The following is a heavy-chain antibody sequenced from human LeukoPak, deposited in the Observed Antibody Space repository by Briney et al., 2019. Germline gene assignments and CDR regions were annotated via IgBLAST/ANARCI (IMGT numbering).Heavy chain of an antibody. J-gene: IGHJ3*02. D-gene: IGHD3-22*01. V-gene: IGHV4-61*02. Sequence: KPSQTLSLTCTVSGGSISSGSYYWSWIRQPAGKGLEWIGRIYTSGSTNYNPSLKSRVTISVDTSKNQFSLKLSSVTAADTAVYYCARANYYDTSGYSRGAFDIWGQGTMVTVSS. CDR1: GGSISSGSYY. CDR2: IYTSGST. CDR3: ARANYYDTSGYSRGAFDI.